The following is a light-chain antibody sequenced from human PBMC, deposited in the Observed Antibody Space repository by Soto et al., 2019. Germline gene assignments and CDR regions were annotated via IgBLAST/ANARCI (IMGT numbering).Light chain of an antibody. Sequence: DIQMTQSPSSLSASVGDRVTSTCQASQDISNYLNWYQQKPGKAPELLIYDASKLETGVPSKFSGGGSGTDFTFTINSLQPEDIATYYCQQYDNLPLTFGGGTKVEIK. CDR1: QDISNY. CDR3: QQYDNLPLT. J-gene: IGKJ4*01. V-gene: IGKV1-33*01. CDR2: DAS.